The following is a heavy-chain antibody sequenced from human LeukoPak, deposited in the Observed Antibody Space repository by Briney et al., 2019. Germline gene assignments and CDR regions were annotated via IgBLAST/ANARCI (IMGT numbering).Heavy chain of an antibody. Sequence: PSETLSLTCTVSGYSIRSGYYWGWIRQPPGKGLEWIGSMYHSGSTYYNPSLRSRVIISVDTSKNQFSLKLSSVTAADTAVYYCARQEYYYDSSGYHFDYWGQGTLVTVSS. D-gene: IGHD3-22*01. CDR1: GYSIRSGYY. V-gene: IGHV4-38-2*02. CDR2: MYHSGST. CDR3: ARQEYYYDSSGYHFDY. J-gene: IGHJ4*02.